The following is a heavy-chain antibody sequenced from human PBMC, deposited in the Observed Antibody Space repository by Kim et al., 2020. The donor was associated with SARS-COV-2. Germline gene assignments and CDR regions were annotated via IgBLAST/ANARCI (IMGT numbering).Heavy chain of an antibody. D-gene: IGHD3-10*01. CDR3: ARQRGQYLAPLDY. CDR2: ISYSGNT. CDR1: GDSSSSSY. Sequence: SETLSLTCTISGDSSSSSYWNWFRKPPGKGLEWIGYISYSGNTNYRPSLKSRVAISVDTSKSQVSLKVRSVTAADTAVYYCARQRGQYLAPLDYWGQGIL. V-gene: IGHV4-59*08. J-gene: IGHJ4*01.